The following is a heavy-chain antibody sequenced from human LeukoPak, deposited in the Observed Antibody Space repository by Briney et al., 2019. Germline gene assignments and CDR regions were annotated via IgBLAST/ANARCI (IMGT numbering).Heavy chain of an antibody. CDR2: ISYDGSNK. CDR3: ANGDLWFGELFPRGEARPFDY. Sequence: PGGSLRLSCAASGFTFSSYGMHWVRQAPGKGLEWVAVISYDGSNKYYADSVKGRFSISRDNSKNTLYLQMNSLRAEDTAVYYCANGDLWFGELFPRGEARPFDYWGQGTLVTVSS. D-gene: IGHD3-10*01. J-gene: IGHJ4*02. V-gene: IGHV3-30*18. CDR1: GFTFSSYG.